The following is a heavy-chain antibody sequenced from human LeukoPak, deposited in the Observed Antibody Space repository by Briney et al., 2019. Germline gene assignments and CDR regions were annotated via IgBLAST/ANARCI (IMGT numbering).Heavy chain of an antibody. CDR2: ISVSGNT. CDR3: AKAPVTTCSGAYCYPFDY. J-gene: IGHJ4*02. CDR1: GFTLSSYA. V-gene: IGHV3-23*01. Sequence: GGSLRLSCAASGFTLSSYAMSWVHQAPGKGPEWVSAISVSGNTYHADSVKGRFTISRDSSKNTLYLQMNRLRAEDAAVYYCAKAPVTTCSGAYCYPFDYWGQGTLVTVSS. D-gene: IGHD2-21*01.